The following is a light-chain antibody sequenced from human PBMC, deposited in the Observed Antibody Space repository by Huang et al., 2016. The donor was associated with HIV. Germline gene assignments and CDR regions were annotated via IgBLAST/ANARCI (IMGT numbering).Light chain of an antibody. V-gene: IGKV4-1*01. J-gene: IGKJ1*01. CDR2: WAS. CDR1: QSVFKSANNRNC. Sequence: DIVVTQSPDSLALSLGDRAAINCTASQSVFKSANNRNCLSWFQLKPGQPPKLLIYWASTRESGVPDRFSGSGSGTDFTITIASLQAEDVAVYYCHQYYNTPQTFGQGTKVEVK. CDR3: HQYYNTPQT.